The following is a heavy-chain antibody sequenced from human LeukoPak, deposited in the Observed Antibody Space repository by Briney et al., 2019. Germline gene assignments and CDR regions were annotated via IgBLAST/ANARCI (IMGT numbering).Heavy chain of an antibody. V-gene: IGHV4-59*08. Sequence: SETLSLTCTVSGGSISSYYWSWIRQPPGKGLEWIGYIYSTVSTNYNPSLKSRVTISVDTSKNQFSLKLSSVTAADTAVYYCARVAGTYCSSTSCYNDYYYMDVWGKGTTVTVSS. CDR1: GGSISSYY. CDR3: ARVAGTYCSSTSCYNDYYYMDV. J-gene: IGHJ6*03. D-gene: IGHD2-2*02. CDR2: IYSTVST.